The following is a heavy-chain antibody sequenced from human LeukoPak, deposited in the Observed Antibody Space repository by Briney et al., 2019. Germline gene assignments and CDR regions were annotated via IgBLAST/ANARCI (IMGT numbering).Heavy chain of an antibody. J-gene: IGHJ6*03. V-gene: IGHV4-34*01. Sequence: SETLSLTCAVYGGSFSGYYWSWIRQPPGKGLEWIGEINHSGSTNYNPSLKSRATISVDTSKNQFSLKLSSVTAADTAVYYCARTVVAAKDYYYYMDVWGKGTTVTISS. D-gene: IGHD2-15*01. CDR2: INHSGST. CDR1: GGSFSGYY. CDR3: ARTVVAAKDYYYYMDV.